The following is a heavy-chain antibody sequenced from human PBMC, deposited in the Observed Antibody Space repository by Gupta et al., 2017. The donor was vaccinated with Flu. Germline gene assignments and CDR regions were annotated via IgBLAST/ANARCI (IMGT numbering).Heavy chain of an antibody. D-gene: IGHD2-2*01. V-gene: IGHV1-46*01. Sequence: QVQLVQSGAEVKKPGASVKVSCKASGYTFTSYYMHWVRQAPGQGLEWMGISNPSGGSTSYAQKFQGRVTMTRDTSTSTVYMELSSLRSEDTAVYYCARAQFVVVPAAPFDYWGQGTLVTVSS. CDR2: SNPSGGST. J-gene: IGHJ4*02. CDR3: ARAQFVVVPAAPFDY. CDR1: GYTFTSYY.